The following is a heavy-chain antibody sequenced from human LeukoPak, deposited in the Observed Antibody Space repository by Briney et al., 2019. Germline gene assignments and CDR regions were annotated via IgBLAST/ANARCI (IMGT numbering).Heavy chain of an antibody. CDR3: ARDLRGLAFDI. D-gene: IGHD3-22*01. CDR2: IYYSGSG. J-gene: IGHJ3*02. Sequence: PSETLSLTCTVSGGSISSYYWSWIRKPPRKGLELVGYIYYSGSGNYNPSLKSRVTIAVDKSKDQLSLKLSSVTAADTAVYYCARDLRGLAFDIWGQGTIVSVSS. V-gene: IGHV4-59*01. CDR1: GGSISSYY.